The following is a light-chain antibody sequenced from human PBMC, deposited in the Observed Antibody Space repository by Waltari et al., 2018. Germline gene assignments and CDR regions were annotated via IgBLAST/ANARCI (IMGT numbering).Light chain of an antibody. V-gene: IGLV3-25*03. J-gene: IGLJ2*01. CDR1: ALNDQY. CDR3: QSADSTGSDVV. CDR2: KDT. Sequence: SYELTQPPSVTVSPGQTARIACSGAALNDQYGHWYQQRPGRAPVVVIYKDTKRPSGIPERFSGSSSGKTVTLTISGVQAEDESDYYCQSADSTGSDVVFGGGTKLTVL.